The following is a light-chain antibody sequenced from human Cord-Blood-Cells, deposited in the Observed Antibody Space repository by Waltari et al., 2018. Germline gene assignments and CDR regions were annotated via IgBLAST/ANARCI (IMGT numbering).Light chain of an antibody. CDR3: SSYTSSSTLV. Sequence: QSALTQPASVSGSPGQSFTIPCTVTSSDVGGYNDVSWYQQHPGKAPKLRIYDVSKRPSGVSNRFSGSKSGNTASLTISGLQAEDEADYYCSSYTSSSTLVFGGGTKLTVL. CDR2: DVS. V-gene: IGLV2-14*01. J-gene: IGLJ3*02. CDR1: SSDVGGYND.